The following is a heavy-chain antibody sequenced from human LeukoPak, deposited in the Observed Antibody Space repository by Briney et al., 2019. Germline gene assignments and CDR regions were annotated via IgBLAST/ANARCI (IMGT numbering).Heavy chain of an antibody. J-gene: IGHJ4*02. CDR1: GGTFSSYA. CDR3: ARLTTVTTTYHYFDY. Sequence: SVKVSCKASGGTFSSYAISWVRQAPGQGLEWMGGIIPIFGTANYAQKFQGRVTITADESTSTAYMELSSLRSEDTAVYYCARLTTVTTTYHYFDYWGQGTLVTVSS. V-gene: IGHV1-69*01. CDR2: IIPIFGTA. D-gene: IGHD4-17*01.